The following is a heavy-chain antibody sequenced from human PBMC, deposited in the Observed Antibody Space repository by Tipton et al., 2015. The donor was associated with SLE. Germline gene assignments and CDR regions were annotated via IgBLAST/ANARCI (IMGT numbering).Heavy chain of an antibody. CDR3: ARVRAARPAHYYYYYMDV. CDR1: GGSFSGYY. Sequence: TLSLTCAVYGGSFSGYYWSWIRQPPGKGLEWVGEIGHSGSTNYNPSLKSRVTISADTSKNQFSLKLSSVTAADTAVYYCARVRAARPAHYYYYYMDVWGKPTTVTVSS. CDR2: IGHSGST. D-gene: IGHD6-6*01. V-gene: IGHV4-34*01. J-gene: IGHJ6*03.